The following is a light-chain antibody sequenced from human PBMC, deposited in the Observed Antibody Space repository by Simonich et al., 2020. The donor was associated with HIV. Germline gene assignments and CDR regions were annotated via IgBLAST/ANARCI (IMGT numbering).Light chain of an antibody. V-gene: IGKV4-1*01. CDR2: FAS. CDR3: QQFYTSVVT. Sequence: DIVMTQSPDSLAVSLGERATINCKSSQSVLYNSNNKNYLAWYQQKPGKAPKLLLYFASRLESGVPSRFSGSGSGTDYTLTISSLQPEDFATYYCQQFYTSVVTFGGGTKVEI. J-gene: IGKJ4*01. CDR1: QSVLYNSNNKNY.